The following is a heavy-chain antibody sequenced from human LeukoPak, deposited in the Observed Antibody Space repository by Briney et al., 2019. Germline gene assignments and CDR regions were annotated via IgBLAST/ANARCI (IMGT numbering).Heavy chain of an antibody. CDR2: INHSGST. CDR3: ASTGGRLRLGELSFFGY. J-gene: IGHJ4*02. V-gene: IGHV4-34*01. CDR1: GGSFSGYY. D-gene: IGHD3-16*02. Sequence: SETLSLTCAVYGGSFSGYYWSWIRQPPGKGLEWIGEINHSGSTNYNPSLKSRVTISVDTSKNQFSLKLSSVTAADTAVYYCASTGGRLRLGELSFFGYWGQGTLVTVSS.